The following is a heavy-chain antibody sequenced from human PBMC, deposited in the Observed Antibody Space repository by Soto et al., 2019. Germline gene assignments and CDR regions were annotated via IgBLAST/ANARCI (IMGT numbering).Heavy chain of an antibody. CDR2: IYYSGST. CDR1: GGSISSYY. D-gene: IGHD5-18*01. J-gene: IGHJ6*02. Sequence: SETLSLTCTVSGGSISSYYWSWIRQPPGKGLEWIGYIYYSGSTNYNPSLKSRVTISVDTSKNQFSLKLNSVTAADTAVYYCARQQLRGSYYYYYGMDVWGQGTTVTVSS. V-gene: IGHV4-59*01. CDR3: ARQQLRGSYYYYYGMDV.